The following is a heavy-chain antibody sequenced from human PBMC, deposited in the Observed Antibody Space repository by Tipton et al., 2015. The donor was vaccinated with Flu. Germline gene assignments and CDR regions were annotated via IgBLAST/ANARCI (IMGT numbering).Heavy chain of an antibody. J-gene: IGHJ3*02. CDR2: ISAYNGNT. CDR1: GYTFTSYG. V-gene: IGHV1-18*01. D-gene: IGHD2-21*02. CDR3: ARDRGGDFNDAFDI. Sequence: QVQLVQSGAEVKKPGASVKVSCKASGYTFTSYGISWVGQAPGQGLEWMGWISAYNGNTNYAQKPQGRVTMTTDTATSTAYMELRSLGSDDTAVDYCARDRGGDFNDAFDIWGQGTIVTVSS.